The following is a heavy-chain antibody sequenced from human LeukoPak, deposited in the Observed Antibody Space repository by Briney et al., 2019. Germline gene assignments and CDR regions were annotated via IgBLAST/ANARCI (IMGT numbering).Heavy chain of an antibody. D-gene: IGHD3-22*01. CDR2: ISYDGSNK. V-gene: IGHV3-30*18. CDR1: GFTFSSYG. CDR3: AKDEIHYDSSGPRVPYYYYCGMDV. Sequence: PGGSLRLSCAASGFTFSSYGMHWVRQAPGKGLEWVAVISYDGSNKYYADSVKGRFTISRDNSKNTLYLQMNSLRAEDTAVYYCAKDEIHYDSSGPRVPYYYYCGMDVWGQGTTVTVSS. J-gene: IGHJ6*02.